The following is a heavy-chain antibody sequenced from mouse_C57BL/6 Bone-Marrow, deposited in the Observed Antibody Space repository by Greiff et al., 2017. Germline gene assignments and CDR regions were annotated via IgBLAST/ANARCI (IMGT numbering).Heavy chain of an antibody. J-gene: IGHJ3*01. CDR2: INPSSGYT. D-gene: IGHD2-2*01. CDR3: TTAAYGYDGVAY. CDR1: GYTFTSYW. V-gene: IGHV1-7*01. Sequence: QVQLQQSGAELAKPGASVKLSCKASGYTFTSYWMHWVKQRPGQGLEWIGYINPSSGYTKYNQKFKDKATLTADKSSSTAYMQLSSLTSEDTAVYYWTTAAYGYDGVAYWGQGTLVTVSA.